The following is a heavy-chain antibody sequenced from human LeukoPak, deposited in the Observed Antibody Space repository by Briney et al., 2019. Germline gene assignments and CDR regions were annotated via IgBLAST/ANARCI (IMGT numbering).Heavy chain of an antibody. V-gene: IGHV3-7*01. Sequence: GGSLRLSCVASGFSFSNYWLSWVRLAPGKGLEWVANIKEDGSERYYVDSVRGRFTISRDNGRNSLYLQMNGLTVEDTAIYYCMNGRLDWGQGTQVTVSS. CDR2: IKEDGSER. J-gene: IGHJ4*02. CDR3: MNGRLD. CDR1: GFSFSNYW. D-gene: IGHD2-8*01.